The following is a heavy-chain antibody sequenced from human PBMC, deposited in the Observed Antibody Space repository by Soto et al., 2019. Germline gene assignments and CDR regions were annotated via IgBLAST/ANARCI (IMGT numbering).Heavy chain of an antibody. V-gene: IGHV4-31*03. CDR3: ARGLAPTIFGTVPTPNWFDP. J-gene: IGHJ5*02. Sequence: SETLSLTCTVSGGSINTGGYFWTWIRQHPGKGLEWIGYIASSGSTYYNPSLRGRLTISLDTSKNQFSLRLSSVTSADTAVYYCARGLAPTIFGTVPTPNWFDPWGQGTLVTVSS. CDR2: IASSGST. D-gene: IGHD3-3*01. CDR1: GGSINTGGYF.